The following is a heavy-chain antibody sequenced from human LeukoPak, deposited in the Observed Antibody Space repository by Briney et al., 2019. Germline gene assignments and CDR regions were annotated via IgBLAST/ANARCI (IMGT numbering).Heavy chain of an antibody. D-gene: IGHD5-24*01. CDR2: INPNSGGT. CDR1: GYTFTGYY. J-gene: IGHJ4*02. V-gene: IGHV1-2*04. CDR3: ARGFRDGYNYNFDY. Sequence: ASVKVSCKASGYTFTGYYMHWVRQAPGQGLEWMGWINPNSGGTNYAQKFQGWVTMTRDTSISTAYMELSRLRSDDTAVYYCARGFRDGYNYNFDYWGQGTLVTVSS.